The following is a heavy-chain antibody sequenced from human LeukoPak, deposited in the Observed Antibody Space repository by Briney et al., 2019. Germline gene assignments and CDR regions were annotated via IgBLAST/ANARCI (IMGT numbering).Heavy chain of an antibody. CDR2: INPNSGGT. CDR3: ARDDSSGYQRVP. J-gene: IGHJ5*02. D-gene: IGHD3-22*01. V-gene: IGHV1-2*02. CDR1: GYTFTAYY. Sequence: ASVKVSCKASGYTFTAYYVHWVRQAPGQGLEWMGWINPNSGGTNYAQKFQGRVTMTRDTSISTAYMELSRLRSDDTAVYYCARDDSSGYQRVPWGQGTLVTVSS.